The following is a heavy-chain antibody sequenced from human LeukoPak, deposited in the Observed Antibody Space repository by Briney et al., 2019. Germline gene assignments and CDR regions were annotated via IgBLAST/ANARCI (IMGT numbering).Heavy chain of an antibody. D-gene: IGHD3-10*01. J-gene: IGHJ4*02. V-gene: IGHV3-23*01. Sequence: GGSLRLSCAASGFTFSSYAMSWVRQAPGKGLEWVSAISGSGGSTYYADSVKGRFIISRDNSKNTLYLQMNSLRAEDTAVYYCARASGSYYRDYFDYWGQGTLVTVSS. CDR2: ISGSGGST. CDR1: GFTFSSYA. CDR3: ARASGSYYRDYFDY.